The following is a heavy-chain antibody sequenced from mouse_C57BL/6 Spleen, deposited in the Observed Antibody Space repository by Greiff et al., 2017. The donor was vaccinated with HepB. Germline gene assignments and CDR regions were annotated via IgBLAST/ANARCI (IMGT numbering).Heavy chain of an antibody. J-gene: IGHJ1*03. Sequence: QVQLQQPGAELVKPGASVKLSCKASGYTFTSYWMQWVKQRPGQGLEWIGEIDPSDSYTNYNQKFKGKATLTVDTSSSTAYMQLSSLTSEDSAVYYCARRDYYGSSQDVWGTGTTVTVSS. CDR3: ARRDYYGSSQDV. V-gene: IGHV1-50*01. CDR2: IDPSDSYT. D-gene: IGHD1-1*01. CDR1: GYTFTSYW.